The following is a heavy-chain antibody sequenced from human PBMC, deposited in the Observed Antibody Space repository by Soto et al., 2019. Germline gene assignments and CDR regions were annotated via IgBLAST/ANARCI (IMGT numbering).Heavy chain of an antibody. D-gene: IGHD6-25*01. V-gene: IGHV3-23*01. Sequence: HPGGSLRLSCAASGFTFSEFAMSWVRQAPGKGLEWVSVIDGNDGGGTYADSVKGRFTVSRDNSKSTLYLQMDSLRAEDTAIYYCAKDSINSNGIYDHFDIWGQGTMVTVSS. CDR2: IDGNDGGG. CDR3: AKDSINSNGIYDHFDI. J-gene: IGHJ3*02. CDR1: GFTFSEFA.